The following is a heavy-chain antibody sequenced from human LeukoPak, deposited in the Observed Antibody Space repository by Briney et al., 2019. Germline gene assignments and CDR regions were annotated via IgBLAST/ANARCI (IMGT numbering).Heavy chain of an antibody. CDR2: IIPIFGTA. CDR1: GGTFSSYA. J-gene: IGHJ5*02. CDR3: ARDGRGSRSSWFDP. V-gene: IGHV1-69*05. D-gene: IGHD3-10*01. Sequence: SVKVSCKASGGTFSSYAISWVRQAPGQGLEWMGGIIPIFGTANYAQKFQGRVFITRDTSINTAYMELSSLGSDDTAVYYCARDGRGSRSSWFDPWGQGTLVIVSS.